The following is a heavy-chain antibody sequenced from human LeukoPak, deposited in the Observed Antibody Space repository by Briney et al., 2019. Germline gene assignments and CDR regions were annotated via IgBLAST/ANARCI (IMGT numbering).Heavy chain of an antibody. D-gene: IGHD5-18*01. V-gene: IGHV3-48*01. CDR1: GFTFSSYS. CDR2: ISSSSSTI. J-gene: IGHJ4*02. CDR3: ASLGYSYGKGVFDY. Sequence: GGSLRLSCAASGFTFSSYSMNWGRQAPGKGLEWVSYISSSSSTIYYADSVKGRFTISRDNAKNSLYLQMNSLRAEDTAVYYCASLGYSYGKGVFDYWGQGTPVTVSS.